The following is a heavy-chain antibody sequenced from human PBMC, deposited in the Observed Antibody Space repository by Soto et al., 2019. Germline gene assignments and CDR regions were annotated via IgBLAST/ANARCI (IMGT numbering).Heavy chain of an antibody. D-gene: IGHD1-26*01. CDR2: IGPESGAT. V-gene: IGHV1-2*02. J-gene: IGHJ4*02. Sequence: GSSVKVSCKASGYTFTGHYIHWVRQAPEQGPEWMGEIGPESGATRYAQKFQGRVTMTRDMSITTVYMELNNLSPDDTAVYYCGRRRSRQIVVFYWGQGTPVTVSS. CDR3: GRRRSRQIVVFY. CDR1: GYTFTGHY.